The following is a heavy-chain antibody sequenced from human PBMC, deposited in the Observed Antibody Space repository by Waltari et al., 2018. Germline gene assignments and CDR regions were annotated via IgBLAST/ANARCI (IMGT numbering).Heavy chain of an antibody. Sequence: QVQLVQSGSELKKPGASVKVSCKASGYTFTSYAMNWVRQAPGQGLEWMGWGNTTTATPTYAQGFTGRFVFSLDTSVSTSYLQISSLKAEDTAVYYCAREFLAAGTNWFDPWGQGTLVTVSS. D-gene: IGHD6-13*01. CDR3: AREFLAAGTNWFDP. V-gene: IGHV7-4-1*02. J-gene: IGHJ5*02. CDR1: GYTFTSYA. CDR2: GNTTTATP.